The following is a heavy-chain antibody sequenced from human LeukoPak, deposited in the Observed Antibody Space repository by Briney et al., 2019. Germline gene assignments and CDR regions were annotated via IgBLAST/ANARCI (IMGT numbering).Heavy chain of an antibody. J-gene: IGHJ6*03. Sequence: PGGSLRLSCAASGITFTSHAMSWVRQAPGKGLEWVSLISGSGGHTYYGDSVKGRFTISRDNSKSTLYLQMNSLRAEDTAVYYCAKGAVATMRDGYNYYYYYMEVWGRGTTVTVSS. D-gene: IGHD5-24*01. V-gene: IGHV3-23*01. CDR1: GITFTSHA. CDR3: AKGAVATMRDGYNYYYYYMEV. CDR2: ISGSGGHT.